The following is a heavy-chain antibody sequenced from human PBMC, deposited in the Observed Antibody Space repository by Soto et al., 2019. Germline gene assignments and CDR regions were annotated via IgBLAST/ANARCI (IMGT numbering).Heavy chain of an antibody. CDR1: GFIFSSYG. Sequence: GGSLRLSCAASGFIFSSYGMHWVRQAPGKGLEWVAVISFDGSKKYYADSVKGRFTTSRDNSKNTLDLHMNSLRTEDTAVYYCAKVAHSSGTFDYWGQGTLVTVSS. J-gene: IGHJ4*02. CDR2: ISFDGSKK. CDR3: AKVAHSSGTFDY. V-gene: IGHV3-30*18. D-gene: IGHD3-3*02.